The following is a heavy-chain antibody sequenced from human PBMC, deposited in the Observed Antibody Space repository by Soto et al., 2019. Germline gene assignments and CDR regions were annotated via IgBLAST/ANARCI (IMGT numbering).Heavy chain of an antibody. D-gene: IGHD1-1*01. CDR1: GFDFSKSN. V-gene: IGHV3-48*02. Sequence: GGSLRLSCAGSGFDFSKSNMDRVRPAPGKGLGWISYISNTSRTKFYADSVKGRFTISRDNARNSLFLEMNSLRDEDTAVYYCARDGNRGYDMNVWGQGTTVTVSS. CDR3: ARDGNRGYDMNV. CDR2: ISNTSRTK. J-gene: IGHJ6*02.